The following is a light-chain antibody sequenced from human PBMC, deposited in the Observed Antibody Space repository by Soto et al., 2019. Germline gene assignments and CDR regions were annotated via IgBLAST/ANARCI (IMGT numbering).Light chain of an antibody. CDR2: GAS. Sequence: EIVMTQSPATLSVSPGERATLSCRASQSVSSNLAWYQQKPGQAPRLLIYGASTRATGIRARFSGSGSGTEFTLTISSLQSEDFAVYYCQQYNNWHLTFGGGTKVEIK. CDR1: QSVSSN. CDR3: QQYNNWHLT. V-gene: IGKV3-15*01. J-gene: IGKJ4*01.